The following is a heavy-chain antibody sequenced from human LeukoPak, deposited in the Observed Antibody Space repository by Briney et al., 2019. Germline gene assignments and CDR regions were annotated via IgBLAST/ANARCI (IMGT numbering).Heavy chain of an antibody. CDR2: IYYSGST. J-gene: IGHJ5*02. CDR3: ARRTPGGNWFDP. CDR1: GGSFSGYY. Sequence: PSETLSLTCAVYGGSFSGYYWSWIRQPPGKGLEWIGYIYYSGSTYYNPSLKSRVTISVDTSKNQFSLKLSSVTAADTAVYYCARRTPGGNWFDPWGQGTLVTVSS. V-gene: IGHV4-34*09. D-gene: IGHD1-1*01.